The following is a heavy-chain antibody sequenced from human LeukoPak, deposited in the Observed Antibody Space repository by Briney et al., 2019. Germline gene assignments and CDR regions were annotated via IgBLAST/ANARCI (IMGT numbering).Heavy chain of an antibody. Sequence: GGSLRLSYAASGFTFSSYSMNWVRQAPGKGLEWVSYISSSSSTIYYADSVKGRFTISRDNAKNSLYLQMNSLRAEDTAVYYCARGSVWKGEYYFDYWGQGTLVTVSS. V-gene: IGHV3-48*01. CDR1: GFTFSSYS. CDR2: ISSSSSTI. D-gene: IGHD3-10*01. J-gene: IGHJ4*02. CDR3: ARGSVWKGEYYFDY.